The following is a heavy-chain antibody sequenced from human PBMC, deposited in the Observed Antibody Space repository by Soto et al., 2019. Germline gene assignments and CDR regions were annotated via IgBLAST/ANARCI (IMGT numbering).Heavy chain of an antibody. CDR1: GFTFSSYG. V-gene: IGHV3-30*18. Sequence: PGGSLRLSCAASGFTFSSYGMHWVRQAPGKGLEWVAVISYDGSNKYYADSVKGRFTISRDNSKNTLYLQMNSLRAEDTAVYYCAKDQARGTMVRGVYYYYGMDVWGQGATVTVSS. J-gene: IGHJ6*02. D-gene: IGHD3-10*01. CDR2: ISYDGSNK. CDR3: AKDQARGTMVRGVYYYYGMDV.